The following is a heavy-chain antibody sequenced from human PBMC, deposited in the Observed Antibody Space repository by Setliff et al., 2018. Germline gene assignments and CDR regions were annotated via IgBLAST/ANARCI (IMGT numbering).Heavy chain of an antibody. D-gene: IGHD3-16*02. CDR3: ARGKVLYDYVWGSYRYEDYYYGMDV. V-gene: IGHV4-34*01. Sequence: SETLSLTCAVYGGSFSGYHWSWTRQPPGKGLEWIGEINHSGSTNYNPSLKSRVTISVDTSKNQFSLKLSSVTAADTAVYYCARGKVLYDYVWGSYRYEDYYYGMDVWGQGTTVTVSS. CDR2: INHSGST. CDR1: GGSFSGYH. J-gene: IGHJ6*02.